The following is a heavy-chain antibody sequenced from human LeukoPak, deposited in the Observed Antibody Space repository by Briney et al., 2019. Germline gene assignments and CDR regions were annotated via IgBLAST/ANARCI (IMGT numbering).Heavy chain of an antibody. Sequence: SETLSLTCTVSGGSISSSSYYWGWIRQPPGKGLEWVGSIYYSGSTYYNPSLKSRVTISVDTSKNQFSLKLSSVTATDTAVYYCARTYCSSTSCYRHYYYYYGMDVWGQGTTVTVSS. D-gene: IGHD2-2*01. V-gene: IGHV4-39*01. CDR2: IYYSGST. CDR3: ARTYCSSTSCYRHYYYYYGMDV. CDR1: GGSISSSSYY. J-gene: IGHJ6*02.